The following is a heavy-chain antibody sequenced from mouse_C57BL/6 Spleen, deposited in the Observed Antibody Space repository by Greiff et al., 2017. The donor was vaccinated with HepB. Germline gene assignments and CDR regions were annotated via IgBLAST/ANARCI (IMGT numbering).Heavy chain of an antibody. Sequence: EVQVVESGGGLVKPGGSLKLSCAASGFTFSDYGMHWVRQAPEKGLEWVAYISSGSSTIYYADTVKGRFTISRDNAKNTLFLQMTSLRSEDTAMYYCARWNYGSSYYYAMDYWGQGTSVTVSS. CDR1: GFTFSDYG. D-gene: IGHD1-1*01. CDR2: ISSGSSTI. J-gene: IGHJ4*01. CDR3: ARWNYGSSYYYAMDY. V-gene: IGHV5-17*01.